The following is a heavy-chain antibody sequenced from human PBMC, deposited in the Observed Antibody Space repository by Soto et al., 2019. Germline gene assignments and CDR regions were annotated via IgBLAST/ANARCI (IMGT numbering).Heavy chain of an antibody. J-gene: IGHJ4*02. CDR2: IYYSGIT. CDR1: GVSISNSSYY. Sequence: SETLSLTCTVSGVSISNSSYYWGWIRRPPGKGLEWIGTIYYSGITYYNPSLKSRVTISVGTSKNQFSLKLTSVTAADTAVYYCARHGSNWGQGTLVTV. CDR3: ARHGSN. V-gene: IGHV4-39*01.